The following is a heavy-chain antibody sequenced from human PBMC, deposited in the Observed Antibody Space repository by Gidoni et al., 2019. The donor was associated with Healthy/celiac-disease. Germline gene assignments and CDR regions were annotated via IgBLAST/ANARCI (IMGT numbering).Heavy chain of an antibody. J-gene: IGHJ4*02. D-gene: IGHD1-26*01. CDR2: ISGSGGST. V-gene: IGHV3-23*01. CDR1: GFTFSSYA. CDR3: AKGSGSYFGADDY. Sequence: EVQLLESGGGLVQPGGALRLSCAASGFTFSSYAMSWVRQAPGKGLEWVSAISGSGGSTYYADSVKGRFTISRDNSKNTLYLQMNSLRAEDTAVYYCAKGSGSYFGADDYWGQGTLVTVSS.